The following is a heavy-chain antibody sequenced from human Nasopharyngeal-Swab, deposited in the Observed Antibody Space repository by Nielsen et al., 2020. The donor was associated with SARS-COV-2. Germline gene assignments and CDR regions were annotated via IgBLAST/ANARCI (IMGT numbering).Heavy chain of an antibody. J-gene: IGHJ6*02. D-gene: IGHD1/OR15-1a*01. V-gene: IGHV3-48*04. Sequence: WIRQPPGKALEWVSYISDSSSIIYYTNSVKGRFTVSRDNAKNSLYLQMNSLRAEDTAVYYCARTEHGGSYYYGMDVWGQGTTVTVSS. CDR3: ARTEHGGSYYYGMDV. CDR2: ISDSSSII.